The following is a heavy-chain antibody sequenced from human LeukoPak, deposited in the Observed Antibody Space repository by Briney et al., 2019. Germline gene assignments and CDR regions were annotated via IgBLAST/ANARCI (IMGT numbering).Heavy chain of an antibody. Sequence: SETLSLTCTVSGGSISTSSYYWGWIRQPPGKGLEWIGSMYYSGSTYYNPSLKSRVTISVDTSKNQFSLKLSFVTAADTAVYYCARQRDRRVYFDYWGQGTLVTVSS. CDR3: ARQRDRRVYFDY. J-gene: IGHJ4*02. CDR1: GGSISTSSYY. CDR2: MYYSGST. V-gene: IGHV4-39*01.